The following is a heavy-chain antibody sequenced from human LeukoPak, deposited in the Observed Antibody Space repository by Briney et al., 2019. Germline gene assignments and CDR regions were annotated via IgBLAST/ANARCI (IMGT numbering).Heavy chain of an antibody. J-gene: IGHJ2*01. Sequence: PGGSLRLSCAASGFTFSDHYMDWVRQAPGKGLEWVANIKEDGNEKYYVDSVKGRFTISRDNAKNSLYLQMNSLRAEDTAVYYSARLNWGSGAWYLDLWGRGTLVTVSS. V-gene: IGHV3-7*01. CDR3: ARLNWGSGAWYLDL. D-gene: IGHD7-27*01. CDR2: IKEDGNEK. CDR1: GFTFSDHY.